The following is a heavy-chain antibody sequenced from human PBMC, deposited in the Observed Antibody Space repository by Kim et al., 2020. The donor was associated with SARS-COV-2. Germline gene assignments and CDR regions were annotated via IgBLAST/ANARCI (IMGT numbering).Heavy chain of an antibody. D-gene: IGHD6-13*01. V-gene: IGHV4-34*01. J-gene: IGHJ4*02. Sequence: SETLSLTCAVYGGSFSGYYWSWIRQPPGKGLEWIGEINYSGSTNYNPSLKSRVTISVDTSKNQFSLKLSSVTAADTAVYYCAKDGDSSPVDYWGQGTLVTVSS. CDR1: GGSFSGYY. CDR2: INYSGST. CDR3: AKDGDSSPVDY.